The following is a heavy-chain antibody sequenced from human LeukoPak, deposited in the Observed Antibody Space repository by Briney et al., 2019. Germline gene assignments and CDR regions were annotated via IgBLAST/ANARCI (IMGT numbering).Heavy chain of an antibody. J-gene: IGHJ5*02. D-gene: IGHD3-22*01. Sequence: PGGSLSLSCAASGFTVSSNYMSWVRQAPGKGLEWVSVIYSGGSTYYADSVKGRFTISRDNSKNTLYLQMNSLRAEDTAVYYCARQLYYYDRFDPWGQGTLVTVSS. CDR1: GFTVSSNY. CDR2: IYSGGST. V-gene: IGHV3-66*04. CDR3: ARQLYYYDRFDP.